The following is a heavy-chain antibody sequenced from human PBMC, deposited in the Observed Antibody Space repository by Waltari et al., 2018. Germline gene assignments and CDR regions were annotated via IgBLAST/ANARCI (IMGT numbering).Heavy chain of an antibody. V-gene: IGHV4-30-2*01. CDR3: ARINYDSSGYSYDY. D-gene: IGHD3-22*01. J-gene: IGHJ4*02. CDR1: GGSISSGGYS. CDR2: IYHSGRT. Sequence: QLQLQESGSGLVKPSQTLSLTCAVSGGSISSGGYSWSWIRQPPGKGLEWLGYIYHSGRTYYNPSLKSRVTISVDRSKNQFSLKLSSVTAADTAVYYCARINYDSSGYSYDYWGQGTLVTVSS.